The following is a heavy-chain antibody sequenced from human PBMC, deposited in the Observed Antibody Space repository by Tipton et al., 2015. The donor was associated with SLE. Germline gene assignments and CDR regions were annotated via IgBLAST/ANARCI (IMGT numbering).Heavy chain of an antibody. D-gene: IGHD5-12*01. CDR3: AREGGYDWAFDI. J-gene: IGHJ3*02. CDR1: GFTFSSYG. V-gene: IGHV3-33*01. Sequence: RSLRLSCAASGFTFSSYGMHWVRQAPGKGLEWVAFIRYDGSNKYYADSVKGRFTISRDNSKNTLYLQMNSLRAEDTAVYYCAREGGYDWAFDIWGQGTMVTVSS. CDR2: IRYDGSNK.